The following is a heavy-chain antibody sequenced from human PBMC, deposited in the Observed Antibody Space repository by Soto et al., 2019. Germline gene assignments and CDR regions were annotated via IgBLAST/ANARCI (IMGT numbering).Heavy chain of an antibody. CDR3: AREVRGSSGWPFDS. CDR2: IYYSGTT. J-gene: IGHJ4*02. D-gene: IGHD6-19*01. V-gene: IGHV4-59*01. Sequence: TSETLSLTCTVSGGSISSYYWSWIRQPPGKGLEWIGYIYYSGTTNYNPSLKSRVTISVDTSKNQFSLKLSSVTAADTAVYYCAREVRGSSGWPFDSWGQGTLVTVSS. CDR1: GGSISSYY.